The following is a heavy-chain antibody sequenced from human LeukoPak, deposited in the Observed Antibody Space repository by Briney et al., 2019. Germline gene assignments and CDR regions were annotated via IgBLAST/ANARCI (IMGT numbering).Heavy chain of an antibody. V-gene: IGHV3-73*01. CDR3: TRPKSEYYDFWSGYPTFMDV. CDR1: GFTFSGSA. J-gene: IGHJ6*03. CDR2: IRSKANSYAT. D-gene: IGHD3-3*01. Sequence: GGSLRLSCAASGFTFSGSAMHWVRQASGKGLEWVGRIRSKANSYATAYAASVKGRFTISRDDSKNTAYLQMNSLKTEDTAVYYCTRPKSEYYDFWSGYPTFMDVWGKGTTVTVSS.